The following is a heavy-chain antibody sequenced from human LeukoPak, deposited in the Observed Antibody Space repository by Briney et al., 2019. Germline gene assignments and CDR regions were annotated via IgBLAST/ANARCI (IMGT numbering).Heavy chain of an antibody. J-gene: IGHJ4*02. V-gene: IGHV3-53*01. CDR2: IYSGGST. CDR1: GFTFSSYS. CDR3: ARELGSNYFDY. Sequence: GGSLRLSCAASGFTFSSYSLSWVRQAPGKGLEWVSVIYSGGSTYYADSVKGRFTISRDNSRNTLYLQMNSLRAEDTAVYYCARELGSNYFDYWGQGTLVTVSS.